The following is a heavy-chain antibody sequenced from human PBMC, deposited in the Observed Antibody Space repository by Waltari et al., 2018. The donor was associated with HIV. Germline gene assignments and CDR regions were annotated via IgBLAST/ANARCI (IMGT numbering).Heavy chain of an antibody. CDR3: AKDISVAVAGSFDY. Sequence: EVQLVGSGGGLVQPGRSLRVSCAASGFTFNDYAMHWVRQGPGKGLEWVSGIRWNSGSIVYADSVKCRFTIARDNAKNSLYLQMNRLRAEDTALYYCAKDISVAVAGSFDYWGQGTLVTVPS. J-gene: IGHJ4*02. CDR1: GFTFNDYA. D-gene: IGHD6-19*01. V-gene: IGHV3-9*01. CDR2: IRWNSGSI.